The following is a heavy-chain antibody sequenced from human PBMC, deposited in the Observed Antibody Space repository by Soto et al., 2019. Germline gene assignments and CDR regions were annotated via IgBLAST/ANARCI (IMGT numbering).Heavy chain of an antibody. Sequence: LRLSCVASGFTFSSSFMGWVRQAPGKGLEWVANINQDGGGTYYVDSVQGRFTISRDNAKDSLFLQLNSLRGEDTAVYYCARYFRGSGRYFFDYWGQGTLVTVSS. V-gene: IGHV3-7*03. J-gene: IGHJ4*02. CDR1: GFTFSSSF. CDR2: INQDGGGT. CDR3: ARYFRGSGRYFFDY. D-gene: IGHD6-19*01.